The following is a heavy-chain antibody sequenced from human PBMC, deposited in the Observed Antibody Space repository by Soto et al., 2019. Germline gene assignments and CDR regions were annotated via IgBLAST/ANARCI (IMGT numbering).Heavy chain of an antibody. Sequence: SETLSLTCTVSGGSISGSSYYWGWIRQPPGKGLECIGSVHYSGSTDYNPSLKSRVTISVDTSKNQFSLKLTSVTAADTAVYFCASFSGATFGDYGGGINYWGQGTLVTVSS. V-gene: IGHV4-39*01. J-gene: IGHJ4*02. CDR2: VHYSGST. CDR3: ASFSGATFGDYGGGINY. D-gene: IGHD4-17*01. CDR1: GGSISGSSYY.